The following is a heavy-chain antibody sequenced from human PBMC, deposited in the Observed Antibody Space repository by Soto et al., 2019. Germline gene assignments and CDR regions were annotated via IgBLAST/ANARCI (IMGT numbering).Heavy chain of an antibody. CDR1: GGSFKNYA. D-gene: IGHD5-12*01. CDR2: ILPVFDEL. CDR3: ARASDTSGYYY. V-gene: IGHV1-69*01. Sequence: QVQLVQSGSEVKKPGSSVKVSCKVSGGSFKNYAISWVRQAPGQGLEWVGGILPVFDELHYAPKLQGRVTITADEAMSTAHLELGSLTSDDTAVYFCARASDTSGYYYWGQGTLVTVSS. J-gene: IGHJ4*02.